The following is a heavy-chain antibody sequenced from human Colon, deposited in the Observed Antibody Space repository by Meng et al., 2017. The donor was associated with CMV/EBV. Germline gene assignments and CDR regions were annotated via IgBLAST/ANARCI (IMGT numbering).Heavy chain of an antibody. J-gene: IGHJ6*02. Sequence: GSLRLSCTVSGGSISSSSYYWGWIRQPPGKGLEWIGSIYYSGSTYYNPSLKSRVTISVDTSKNQFSLKLSSVTTADTAMYYCARVGGRYNTLGGMDVWGQGTTVTVSS. CDR1: GGSISSSSYY. D-gene: IGHD3-16*01. CDR2: IYYSGST. V-gene: IGHV4-39*07. CDR3: ARVGGRYNTLGGMDV.